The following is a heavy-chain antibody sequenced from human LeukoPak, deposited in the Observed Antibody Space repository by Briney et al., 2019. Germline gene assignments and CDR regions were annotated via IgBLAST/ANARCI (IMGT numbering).Heavy chain of an antibody. D-gene: IGHD1-26*01. CDR3: ARGQTYSGSYVCEY. J-gene: IGHJ4*02. CDR2: ITAYNGNT. V-gene: IGHV1-18*01. CDR1: GYTFTTYG. Sequence: ASVKVSCKASGYTFTTYGISWVRQAPGHGLEWMGWITAYNGNTNYAQKLQGRVTMTTDTSASAAYMELRSLRSEDTAVYYCARGQTYSGSYVCEYWGQGTLVTVSS.